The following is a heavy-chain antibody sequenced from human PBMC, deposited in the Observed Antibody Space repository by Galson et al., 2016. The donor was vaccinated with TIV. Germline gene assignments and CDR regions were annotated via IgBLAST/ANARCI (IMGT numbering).Heavy chain of an antibody. CDR1: GGIFRSYA. Sequence: SVKVSCKASGGIFRSYAISWVRQAPGQGLEWMGGIIAIFGIPNYAQKFQGRVTITADESTTTVYMELSGLRSDDTAVYYCARGSSYYSNYLDVWGQGTTVTVSS. J-gene: IGHJ6*02. CDR2: IIAIFGIP. CDR3: ARGSSYYSNYLDV. D-gene: IGHD3-22*01. V-gene: IGHV1-69*13.